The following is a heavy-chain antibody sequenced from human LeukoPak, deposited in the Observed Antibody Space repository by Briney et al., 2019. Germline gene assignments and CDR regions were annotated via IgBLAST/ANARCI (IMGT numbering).Heavy chain of an antibody. Sequence: PGRSLTLSCAASGFTFSSYGMHWVRQAPHEGLEWVAVIWYDGSNKYYADSVKGRFTISRDNSKNTLYLQMNSLRAEDTAVYYCASQRPRGVAPGRLEYWGQGTLVTVSS. J-gene: IGHJ4*02. D-gene: IGHD6-25*01. V-gene: IGHV3-33*01. CDR2: IWYDGSNK. CDR1: GFTFSSYG. CDR3: ASQRPRGVAPGRLEY.